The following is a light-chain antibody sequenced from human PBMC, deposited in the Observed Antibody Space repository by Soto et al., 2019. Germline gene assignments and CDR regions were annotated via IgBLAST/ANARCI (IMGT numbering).Light chain of an antibody. J-gene: IGKJ2*01. CDR1: QSVSSN. CDR3: QHYNNWPFT. CDR2: GAS. V-gene: IGKV3-15*01. Sequence: EIVMTQSPATLSVSPGERATLSCRASQSVSSNLAWYQQKPGQPPSLLIYGASARATGIPARFSGSGSGTEFTLTISNLQSEDFAVYYCQHYNNWPFTFGQGNKLEIK.